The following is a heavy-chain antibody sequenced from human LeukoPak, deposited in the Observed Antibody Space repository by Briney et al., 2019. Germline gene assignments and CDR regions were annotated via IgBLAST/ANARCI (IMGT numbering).Heavy chain of an antibody. J-gene: IGHJ5*01. CDR3: AMGPFRATGESAFEMWGGGPILRVFTGSASAPTPSNN. CDR2: TYYSGST. CDR1: GGPVSSYY. V-gene: IGHV4-59*02. D-gene: IGHD2-21*01. Sequence: SETLTLLCTVSGGPVSSYYTSWIRQPPGKGLEWMGYTYYSGSTNYNPSLTSRVTVSVDTSKNQFYLRLSSVTAADTAIDYCAMGPFRATGESAFEMWGGGPILRVFTGSASAPTPSNN.